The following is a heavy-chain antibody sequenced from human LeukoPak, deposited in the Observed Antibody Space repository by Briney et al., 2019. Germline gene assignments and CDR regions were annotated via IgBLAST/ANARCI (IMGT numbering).Heavy chain of an antibody. V-gene: IGHV1-18*01. Sequence: SVKVSCKASGYTFTSYGISWVRQAPGQGLEWMGWISAYNGNTNYAQKLQGRVTMTTDTSTSTAYMELRSLRSDDTAVYYCARDREVLWFGESPDYWGQGTLVTVSS. D-gene: IGHD3-10*01. CDR2: ISAYNGNT. CDR1: GYTFTSYG. J-gene: IGHJ4*02. CDR3: ARDREVLWFGESPDY.